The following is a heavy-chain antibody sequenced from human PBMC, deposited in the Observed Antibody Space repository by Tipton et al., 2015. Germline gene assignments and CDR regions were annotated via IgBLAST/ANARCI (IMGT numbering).Heavy chain of an antibody. V-gene: IGHV4-34*01. CDR3: ARSGGYGWDH. D-gene: IGHD1-1*01. CDR1: FFSFSGYY. Sequence: TLSLTCAVYFFSFSGYYCNLILQTPVKGLEWIGEINHSGYTNYNPSLKTRVTISEDTSKNQFSLKLNSVTAADTARYYCARSGGYGWDHWGQGTLVTVSS. J-gene: IGHJ4*02. CDR2: INHSGYT.